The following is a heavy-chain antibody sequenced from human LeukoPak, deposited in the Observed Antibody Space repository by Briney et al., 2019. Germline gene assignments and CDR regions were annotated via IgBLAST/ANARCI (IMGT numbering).Heavy chain of an antibody. CDR1: GYTFTGYG. V-gene: IGHV1-18*01. CDR2: ISAYNGNT. J-gene: IGHJ5*02. Sequence: GASVKVSCKASGYTFTGYGISWVRQAPGQGLEWMGWISAYNGNTNYAQKLQGRVTMTTDTSTSTAYMELRSLRSDDTAVYYCARDPQLERPTADNWFDPWGQGTLVTVSS. D-gene: IGHD1-1*01. CDR3: ARDPQLERPTADNWFDP.